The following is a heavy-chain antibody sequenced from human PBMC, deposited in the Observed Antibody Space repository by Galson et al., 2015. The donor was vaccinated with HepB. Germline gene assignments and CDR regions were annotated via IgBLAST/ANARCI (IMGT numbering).Heavy chain of an antibody. CDR1: GYTFTSYY. CDR2: INPSGGST. V-gene: IGHV1-46*01. CDR3: ASPYYYDSSGYYYLRY. Sequence: SVKVSCKASGYTFTSYYMHWVRQAPGQGLEWMGIINPSGGSTSYAQKFQGRVTMTGDTSTSTVYMELSSLRSEDTAVYYCASPYYYDSSGYYYLRYWGQGTLVTVSS. J-gene: IGHJ4*02. D-gene: IGHD3-22*01.